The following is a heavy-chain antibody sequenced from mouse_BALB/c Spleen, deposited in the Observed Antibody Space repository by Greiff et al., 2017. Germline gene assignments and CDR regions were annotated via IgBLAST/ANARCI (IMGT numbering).Heavy chain of an antibody. J-gene: IGHJ1*01. CDR1: GYTFTSYW. V-gene: IGHV1-7*01. Sequence: VQLQESGAELAKPGASVKMSCKASGYTFTSYWMHWVKQRPGQGLEWIGYINPSTGYTEYNQKFKDKATLTADKSSSTAYMQLSSLTSEDSAVYYCARGYYGSSSYWYFDVWGAGTTVTVSS. CDR2: INPSTGYT. CDR3: ARGYYGSSSYWYFDV. D-gene: IGHD1-1*01.